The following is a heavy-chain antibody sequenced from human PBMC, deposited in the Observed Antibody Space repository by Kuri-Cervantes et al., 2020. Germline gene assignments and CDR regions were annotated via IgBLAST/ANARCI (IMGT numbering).Heavy chain of an antibody. V-gene: IGHV3-74*01. J-gene: IGHJ4*02. D-gene: IGHD3-9*01. CDR3: ARESQYYDILTGYYLDY. CDR2: ISSDGSST. CDR1: GFTFSSHW. Sequence: GESLKISCAASGFTFSSHWMHWVRQPPGKGLVWVSHISSDGSSTRYADSVKGRFTISRDNAKNTLYLQMNSLRAEDTAVYYCARESQYYDILTGYYLDYWGQGTLVTVSS.